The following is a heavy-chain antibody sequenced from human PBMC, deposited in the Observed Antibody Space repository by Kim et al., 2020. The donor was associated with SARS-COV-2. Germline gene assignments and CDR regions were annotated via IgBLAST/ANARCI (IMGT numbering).Heavy chain of an antibody. D-gene: IGHD6-6*01. CDR3: ARGEGIAARAYY. Sequence: SVKVSCKASGGSFSSYAISWVRQAPGQGLEWMGGIVPIFTTGNYTARNYAQKFQDRVTISADESTSTVYMDLRSLRSDDTAVYYCARGEGIAARAYY. CDR1: GGSFSSYA. CDR2: IVPIFTTGNYTAR. V-gene: IGHV1-69*13. J-gene: IGHJ6*01.